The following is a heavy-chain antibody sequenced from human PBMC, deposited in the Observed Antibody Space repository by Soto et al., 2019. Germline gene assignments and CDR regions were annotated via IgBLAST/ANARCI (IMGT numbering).Heavy chain of an antibody. Sequence: PGGSLRLSCTASGFTFGDYAMSWFRQAPGKGLEWVGFIRSKAYGGTTEYAASVKGRFTISRDDSKSIAYLQMNSLKTDDTAVYYCTRADWPTNSFVYWGQGTLVTVSS. V-gene: IGHV3-49*03. J-gene: IGHJ4*02. CDR2: IRSKAYGGTT. CDR1: GFTFGDYA. D-gene: IGHD1-1*01. CDR3: TRADWPTNSFVY.